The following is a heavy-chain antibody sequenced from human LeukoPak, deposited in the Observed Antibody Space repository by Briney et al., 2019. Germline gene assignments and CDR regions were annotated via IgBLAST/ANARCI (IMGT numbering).Heavy chain of an antibody. CDR2: VSYDGSNE. D-gene: IGHD5-12*01. V-gene: IGHV3-30-3*01. CDR1: GYTFTSYG. J-gene: IGHJ4*02. CDR3: ARGRNLVATSGYFDY. Sequence: SCKASGYTFTSYGISWVRQAPGKGLEWVATVSYDGSNEYYADSVQGRFTISRDNSKNTLYLQMNSLRTEDTAVYYCARGRNLVATSGYFDYWGQGTLVTVSS.